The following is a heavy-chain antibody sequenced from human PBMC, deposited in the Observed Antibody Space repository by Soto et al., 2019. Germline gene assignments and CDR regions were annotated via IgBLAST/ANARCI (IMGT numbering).Heavy chain of an antibody. CDR3: ARVRVATRRDYFYYMDV. V-gene: IGHV4-31*03. J-gene: IGHJ6*03. CDR1: GGSITSGGYY. D-gene: IGHD5-12*01. CDR2: IYYSGST. Sequence: TLSLTCTVSGGSITSGGYYWSWIRQHPGKGLEWIGYIYYSGSTYYNPSLKSRVTISVDTSKNQFSLRLSSVTAADTAVYYCARVRVATRRDYFYYMDVWGKGTTVTVSS.